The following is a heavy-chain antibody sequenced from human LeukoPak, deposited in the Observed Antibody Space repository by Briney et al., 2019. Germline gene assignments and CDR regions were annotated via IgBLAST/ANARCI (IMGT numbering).Heavy chain of an antibody. V-gene: IGHV4-30-4*01. D-gene: IGHD2-2*01. J-gene: IGHJ3*02. CDR3: AREGPAAQGDAFDI. CDR2: IYYSGST. Sequence: SETLSLTCTVSGGSISSGDYYWSWIRQPPGKGLEWIGYIYYSGSTYYNPSLKSRVTISVDTSKNQFSLKLSSVTAADTAVYYCAREGPAAQGDAFDIWGQGTMVTVSS. CDR1: GGSISSGDYY.